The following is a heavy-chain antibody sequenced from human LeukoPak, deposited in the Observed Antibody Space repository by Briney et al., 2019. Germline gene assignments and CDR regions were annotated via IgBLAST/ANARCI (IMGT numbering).Heavy chain of an antibody. CDR1: GFTFSNYP. CDR2: ISYDGSNK. J-gene: IGHJ4*02. Sequence: GGSLRLSCAASGFTFSNYPVHWVRQAPGKGLGWVALISYDGSNKYYADSVKGRFAISRDNSKNTLYLQMNSLRVEDTAVYYCARGYGGKTGYFDYWGQGTLVTVSS. D-gene: IGHD4-23*01. V-gene: IGHV3-30*09. CDR3: ARGYGGKTGYFDY.